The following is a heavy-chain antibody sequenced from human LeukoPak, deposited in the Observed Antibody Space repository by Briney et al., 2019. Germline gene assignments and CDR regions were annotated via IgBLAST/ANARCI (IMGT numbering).Heavy chain of an antibody. Sequence: TGGSLRLSCAASGFTFSDYYMSWIRQAPGKGLEWVSYISRGETMIYYADSVKGRFTISRDNAKNSLYLQMNSLRAEDTAVYYCAELGITMIGGVWGKGTTVTISS. D-gene: IGHD3-10*02. CDR2: ISRGETMI. CDR1: GFTFSDYY. V-gene: IGHV3-11*04. J-gene: IGHJ6*04. CDR3: AELGITMIGGV.